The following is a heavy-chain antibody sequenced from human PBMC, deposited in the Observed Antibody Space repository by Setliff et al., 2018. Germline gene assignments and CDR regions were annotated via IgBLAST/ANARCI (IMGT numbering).Heavy chain of an antibody. Sequence: KPSETLSLTCTVSGGSISTYYWTWIRQPPGKALEWIGYIYYSGTTNYSPSLKSRVTISIDMSKNQFSLKLNSVTAADTAVYYCARGAYIGLDYWGQGTLVTDSS. CDR2: IYYSGTT. CDR1: GGSISTYY. V-gene: IGHV4-59*01. J-gene: IGHJ4*02. CDR3: ARGAYIGLDY. D-gene: IGHD4-4*01.